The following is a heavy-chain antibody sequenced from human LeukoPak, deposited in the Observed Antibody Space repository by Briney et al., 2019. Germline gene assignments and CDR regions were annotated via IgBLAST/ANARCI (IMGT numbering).Heavy chain of an antibody. CDR2: IYSGGST. J-gene: IGHJ2*01. Sequence: GGSLRLSCAASGFTVSSNHMSWVRQAPGKGLEWVSVIYSGGSTYYADSVKGRFTISRDNSKNTLYLQMNSLRAEDTAVYYRARSPPDDLWGRGTLVTVSS. V-gene: IGHV3-53*01. CDR3: ARSPPDDL. CDR1: GFTVSSNH.